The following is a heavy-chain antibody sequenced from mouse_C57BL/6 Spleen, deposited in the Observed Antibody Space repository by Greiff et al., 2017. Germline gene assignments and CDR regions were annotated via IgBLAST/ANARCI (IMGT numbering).Heavy chain of an antibody. CDR1: GYSITSGYY. D-gene: IGHD2-1*01. J-gene: IGHJ3*01. CDR2: ISYDGSN. V-gene: IGHV3-6*01. Sequence: EVQLQQSGPGLVKPSQSLSLTCSVTGYSITSGYYWNWIRQFPGNKLEWMGYISYDGSNNYNPSLKNRISITRDTSKNQFFLKLNSVTTEDTATYYCAREGGYYGNYDWFAYWGQGTLVTVSA. CDR3: AREGGYYGNYDWFAY.